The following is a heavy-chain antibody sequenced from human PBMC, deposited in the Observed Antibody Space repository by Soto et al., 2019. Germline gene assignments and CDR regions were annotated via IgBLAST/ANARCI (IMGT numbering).Heavy chain of an antibody. V-gene: IGHV3-23*01. CDR2: ISGSGGST. CDR3: AKDELGYYGSGSYYNPPFDY. CDR1: GFTFSSYA. Sequence: EVQLLESGGGLVQPGGSLRLSCAASGFTFSSYAMSWVRQAPGKGLEWVSAISGSGGSTHYADSVKGRFTISRDNSKNTLYLQMNSLRAEDTAVYYCAKDELGYYGSGSYYNPPFDYWGQGTLVTVSS. D-gene: IGHD3-10*01. J-gene: IGHJ4*02.